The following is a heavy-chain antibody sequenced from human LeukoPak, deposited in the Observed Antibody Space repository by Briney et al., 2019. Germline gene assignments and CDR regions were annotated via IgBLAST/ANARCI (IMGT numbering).Heavy chain of an antibody. Sequence: GGSLRLSCVASAFTFSKHPMSWVRQAPGNGLELVSAINERGDITKYADSVMRRFTISRDNSKNTLYLQMNSLRAEDTAVYYCARDYGSQDTGTYTWGQGALVTVSS. CDR3: ARDYGSQDTGTYT. J-gene: IGHJ5*02. V-gene: IGHV3-23*01. CDR1: AFTFSKHP. CDR2: INERGDIT. D-gene: IGHD1-26*01.